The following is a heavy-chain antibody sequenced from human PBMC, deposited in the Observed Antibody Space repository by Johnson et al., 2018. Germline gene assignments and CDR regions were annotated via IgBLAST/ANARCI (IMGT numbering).Heavy chain of an antibody. J-gene: IGHJ6*03. V-gene: IGHV3-7*01. Sequence: VQLVQSGGGLVQPGGSLRLSCAASGFTFSSYWMSWVRQAPGKGLEWVANIKQDGSEKYYVDSVKGRFTISRDNAKNSLYLQMNSLRAEDTAVYYWATCERGSYYYYYMDVWGKGTTVTVSS. CDR3: ATCERGSYYYYYMDV. CDR1: GFTFSSYW. D-gene: IGHD1-1*01. CDR2: IKQDGSEK.